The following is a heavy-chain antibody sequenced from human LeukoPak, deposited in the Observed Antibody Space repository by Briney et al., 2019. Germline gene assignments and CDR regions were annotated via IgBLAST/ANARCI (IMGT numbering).Heavy chain of an antibody. V-gene: IGHV3-13*04. CDR1: GFTFRNYD. D-gene: IGHD3/OR15-3a*01. CDR3: ARDRTGDFDY. Sequence: GGSLRLSCVASGFTFRNYDMHWVRQATGKGLEWVSGIGAAGDTYYPGSVKGRFTISRENANNSLYLQMNSLRAGDTAMYYCARDRTGDFDYWGQGTLVTVSS. J-gene: IGHJ4*02. CDR2: IGAAGDT.